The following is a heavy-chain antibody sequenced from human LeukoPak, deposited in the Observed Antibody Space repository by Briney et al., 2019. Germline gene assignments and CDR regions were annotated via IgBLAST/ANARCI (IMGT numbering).Heavy chain of an antibody. CDR1: GDSVSSKNGA. CDR3: ARDLGTTGWHTFDY. J-gene: IGHJ4*02. Sequence: SQTLSLTCAVSGDSVSSKNGAWNWIRQSPSRGLEWLGRTYYRSKWCNDYAESMEGRMTISQDTSKNQYSLDLNSVTPDDTAVYYCARDLGTTGWHTFDYWGQGTLVTVSS. V-gene: IGHV6-1*01. CDR2: TYYRSKWCN. D-gene: IGHD6-19*01.